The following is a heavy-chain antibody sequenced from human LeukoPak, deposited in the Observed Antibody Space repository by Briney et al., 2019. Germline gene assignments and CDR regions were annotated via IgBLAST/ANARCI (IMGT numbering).Heavy chain of an antibody. D-gene: IGHD1-26*01. V-gene: IGHV3-23*01. CDR1: GFTFSSYA. CDR2: ISGSGGST. J-gene: IGHJ4*02. Sequence: GGSLRLSCAASGFTFSSYAMSWVRQAPGKGLEWVSAISGSGGSTYYADSVKGRFTIPRDNSKNTLYLQMNSLRAEDTAVYYCAKGSGYSGSYYVYDYWGQGTLVTVSS. CDR3: AKGSGYSGSYYVYDY.